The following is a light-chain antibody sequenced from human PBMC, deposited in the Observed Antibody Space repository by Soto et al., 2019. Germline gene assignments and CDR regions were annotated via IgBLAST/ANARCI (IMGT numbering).Light chain of an antibody. J-gene: IGKJ1*01. CDR1: QTVSASY. CDR3: QQYGSSQWT. CDR2: GAT. Sequence: EIVLTQSPGTLSLSPGEKATLSCRASQTVSASYLAWYQQKPGQAPRLLIYGATNRIIGIPDRFSGSVAGTDFTLTINRLEPEDFAVYFCQQYGSSQWTFGQGTKVDIK. V-gene: IGKV3-20*01.